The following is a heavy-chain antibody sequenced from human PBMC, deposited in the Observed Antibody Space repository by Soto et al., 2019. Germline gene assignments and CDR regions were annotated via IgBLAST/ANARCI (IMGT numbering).Heavy chain of an antibody. CDR2: IYSGGST. J-gene: IGHJ6*03. Sequence: GESLKISCAASGFTVSSNYMSWVRQAPGKGLEWVSVIYSGGSTYYADSVKGRFTISRDNSKNTLYLQMNSLRAEDTAVYYCARVSPGYYYYYMDVWGKGTTVTVSS. CDR1: GFTVSSNY. CDR3: ARVSPGYYYYYMDV. V-gene: IGHV3-66*01.